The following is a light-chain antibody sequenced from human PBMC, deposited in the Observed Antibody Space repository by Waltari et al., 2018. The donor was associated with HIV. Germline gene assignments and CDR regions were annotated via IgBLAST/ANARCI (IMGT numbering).Light chain of an antibody. CDR1: PSVSSNF. CDR3: HQYGRSPTA. V-gene: IGKV3-20*01. Sequence: EYVLTQSPGTLSLSPGERATLSCRASPSVSSNFFAWYQQKVGQAPRLLMYGASTRATGIPDRFSGSGSGTDFILTISSLEPEDCAVYYCHQYGRSPTAFGQGTKVEIK. J-gene: IGKJ1*01. CDR2: GAS.